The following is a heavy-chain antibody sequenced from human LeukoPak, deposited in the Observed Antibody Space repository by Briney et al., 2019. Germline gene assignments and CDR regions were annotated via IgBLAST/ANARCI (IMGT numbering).Heavy chain of an antibody. CDR2: INPNSGGT. V-gene: IGHV1-2*04. D-gene: IGHD3-10*01. CDR1: GYTFTGCY. CDR3: ARDPTSRRGELDY. Sequence: ASVKVSGKPSGYTFTGCYMHWVRQAPGQGLEWMGWINPNSGGTNYAQKFQGWVTMTRDTSISTAYMELSRLRSDDTAVYYCARDPTSRRGELDYWGQGTLVTVSS. J-gene: IGHJ4*02.